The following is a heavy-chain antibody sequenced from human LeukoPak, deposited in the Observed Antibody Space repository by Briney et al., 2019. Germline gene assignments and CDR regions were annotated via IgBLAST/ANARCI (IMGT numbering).Heavy chain of an antibody. CDR2: IKEDGSDD. J-gene: IGHJ4*02. D-gene: IGHD3-22*01. Sequence: PGGALRLSCAASGVTFSNFWMSCVRQAPGKGLEWVANIKEDGSDDHFVDSVKGRFTISRANAKNSLYLQMSSLRAEDTAVYYCVREYYYNSSGYRALRYWGQGTLVTVSS. CDR3: VREYYYNSSGYRALRY. CDR1: GVTFSNFW. V-gene: IGHV3-7*01.